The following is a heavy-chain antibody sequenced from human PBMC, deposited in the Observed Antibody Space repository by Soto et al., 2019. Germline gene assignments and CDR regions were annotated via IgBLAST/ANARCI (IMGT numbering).Heavy chain of an antibody. J-gene: IGHJ4*02. D-gene: IGHD6-19*01. CDR1: GCSLSSSSYY. V-gene: IGHV4-39*01. CDR3: ARRGVVADTAFDY. Sequence: PSETLSLTCTVAGCSLSSSSYYWGWISQPPGKGLEWIGIIYYSGSTYYNPSLKSRVTISVDTSKNQFSLKLTSVTAADTAVYYCARRGVVADTAFDYWGQGTLVTVSS. CDR2: IYYSGST.